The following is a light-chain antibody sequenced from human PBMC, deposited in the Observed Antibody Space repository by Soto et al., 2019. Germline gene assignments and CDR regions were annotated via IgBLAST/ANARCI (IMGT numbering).Light chain of an antibody. Sequence: DIVMTQTPLSLSVTPGQPASISCKSSQSLLHNNGKTYLYWFLQKPGQPPQLLIYEVSNRFSGVPDRFTGSGLGTDFTVKISRVEAEDVGIDYCMQNKQLSWTFGQGTTAEIK. J-gene: IGKJ1*01. CDR3: MQNKQLSWT. V-gene: IGKV2D-29*01. CDR1: QSLLHNNGKTY. CDR2: EVS.